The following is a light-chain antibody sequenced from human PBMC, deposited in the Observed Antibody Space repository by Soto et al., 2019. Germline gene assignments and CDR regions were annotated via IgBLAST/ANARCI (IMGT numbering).Light chain of an antibody. CDR3: SSYTTSSNLYV. V-gene: IGLV2-14*01. Sequence: QSVLTLPASVSGSPGQSITISCTGTSSDVGNYNYVSWYQQHPGKAPQLMIFQVSNRASGVSNRFSGSKSGDTASLTISGLQDEDEADYYCSSYTTSSNLYVFGTGNKVTVL. CDR2: QVS. CDR1: SSDVGNYNY. J-gene: IGLJ1*01.